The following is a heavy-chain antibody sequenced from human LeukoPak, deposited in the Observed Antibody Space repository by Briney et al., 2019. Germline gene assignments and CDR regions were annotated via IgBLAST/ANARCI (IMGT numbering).Heavy chain of an antibody. J-gene: IGHJ4*02. V-gene: IGHV3-74*01. CDR1: GFTFSSYW. CDR2: INSDGSST. Sequence: GGSLRLSCAASGFTFSSYWMHWVRQAPGKGLVWVSHINSDGSSTDYADSVKGRFTISRDNAKNTVYLQMNSLRAEDTAVYYCATSRTFDYWGQGTLVTVSS. CDR3: ATSRTFDY. D-gene: IGHD2-8*01.